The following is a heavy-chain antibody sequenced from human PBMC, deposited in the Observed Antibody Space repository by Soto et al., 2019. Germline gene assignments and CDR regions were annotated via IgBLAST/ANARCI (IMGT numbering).Heavy chain of an antibody. CDR1: NDRLSRHF. D-gene: IGHD2-15*01. CDR2: NNPGPNSA. CDR3: AGASSRVPSVVAAY. V-gene: IGHV1-46*01. Sequence: GSGKVSWKGSNDRLSRHFIHWGRQGPGEGGERVGINNPGPNSAIYPTVFQRRLTLTSDMPSRPVYMQLSNLRSDDTALYYCAGASSRVPSVVAAYWGQGTLVTVSS. J-gene: IGHJ4*02.